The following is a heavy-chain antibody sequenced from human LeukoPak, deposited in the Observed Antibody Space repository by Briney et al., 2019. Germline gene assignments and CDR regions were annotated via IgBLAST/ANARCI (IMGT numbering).Heavy chain of an antibody. Sequence: PGGSLRLSCAASGFSFSTYAMHWVRQAPGKGLEWVAVVSHDTRTKYYTDSLKGRFTISRDNSKNTLYLQMNGLGTDDTAVYYCARALVGTENFDYWGQGTLVTVSS. D-gene: IGHD5-12*01. J-gene: IGHJ4*02. V-gene: IGHV3-30*10. CDR1: GFSFSTYA. CDR3: ARALVGTENFDY. CDR2: VSHDTRTK.